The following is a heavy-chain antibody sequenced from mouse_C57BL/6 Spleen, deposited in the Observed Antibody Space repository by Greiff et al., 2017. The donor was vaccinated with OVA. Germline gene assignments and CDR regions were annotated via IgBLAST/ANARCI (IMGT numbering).Heavy chain of an antibody. J-gene: IGHJ4*01. Sequence: VKLMESGPGLVAPSQSLSITCTVSGFSLTSYGVHWVRQPPGKGLEWLVVIWSDGSTTYNSALKSRLSISKDNSKSQVFLKMNSLQTDDTAMYYCARHPPDYSNYGYAMDYWGQGTSVTVSS. CDR2: IWSDGST. D-gene: IGHD2-5*01. V-gene: IGHV2-6-1*01. CDR3: ARHPPDYSNYGYAMDY. CDR1: GFSLTSYG.